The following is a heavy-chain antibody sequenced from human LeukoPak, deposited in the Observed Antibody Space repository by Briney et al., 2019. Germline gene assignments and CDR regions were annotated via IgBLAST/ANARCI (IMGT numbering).Heavy chain of an antibody. CDR1: GYTFTSYD. CDR2: MNPNSGNT. J-gene: IGHJ6*02. V-gene: IGHV1-8*01. D-gene: IGHD2-2*01. CDR3: ARFQSIVVVPAATQLGGMDV. Sequence: ASVKVSCKASGYTFTSYDINWVRQATGQGLEWMGWMNPNSGNTGYAQKFQGRVTMTRNTSISTAYMELSSLRSEDTAVYYCARFQSIVVVPAATQLGGMDVWGQGPTVTVSS.